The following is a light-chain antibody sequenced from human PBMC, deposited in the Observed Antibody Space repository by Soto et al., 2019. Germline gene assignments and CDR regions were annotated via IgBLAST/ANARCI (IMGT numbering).Light chain of an antibody. Sequence: IVVKQSPASLAMSQGERVTLSSRASQSISSSLAWYQQKRGQAPRLLMYDVSTRATGVPARFSGSGSGTEFTLTISSLQSEDFALYYCQQYDHWPPATFGQGSDVDIK. CDR1: QSISSS. J-gene: IGKJ1*01. CDR3: QQYDHWPPAT. CDR2: DVS. V-gene: IGKV3-15*01.